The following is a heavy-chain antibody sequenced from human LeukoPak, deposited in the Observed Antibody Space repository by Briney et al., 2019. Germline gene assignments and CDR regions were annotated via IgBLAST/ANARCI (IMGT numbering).Heavy chain of an antibody. CDR1: GFTFSSYA. Sequence: PGGSLRLSCAASGFTFSSYAMHWVRQAPGKGLEWVAVISYDGSNKYYADSVKGRFTISRDNSKNTLYLQMNSLRAEDTAVYYCAKDDEHIRGTYHFSAFDYWGQGTLVTVSS. V-gene: IGHV3-30-3*01. J-gene: IGHJ4*02. CDR2: ISYDGSNK. D-gene: IGHD3-3*01. CDR3: AKDDEHIRGTYHFSAFDY.